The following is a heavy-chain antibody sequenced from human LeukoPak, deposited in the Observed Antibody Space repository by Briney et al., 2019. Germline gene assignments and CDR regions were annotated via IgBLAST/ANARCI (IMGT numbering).Heavy chain of an antibody. J-gene: IGHJ3*02. D-gene: IGHD2-2*01. V-gene: IGHV4-39*02. Sequence: SETLSLTCTVSGSSFSSSSYSWGWIRQPPGKGLEWIGSIYYSGTTYYNPSLKSRVTISVDSSKNHFSLKLSSVTAADTAVYNCARSDWSSTSCYAFDIWGQGTMVTVSS. CDR3: ARSDWSSTSCYAFDI. CDR1: GSSFSSSSYS. CDR2: IYYSGTT.